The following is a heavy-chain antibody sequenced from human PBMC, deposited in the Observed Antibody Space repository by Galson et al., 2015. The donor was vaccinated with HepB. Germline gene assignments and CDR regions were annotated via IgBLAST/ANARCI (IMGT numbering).Heavy chain of an antibody. CDR3: ARSARDLGYCSGGSCYASMPRAFDI. V-gene: IGHV4-59*01. D-gene: IGHD2-15*01. CDR1: GGSISSYS. J-gene: IGHJ3*02. Sequence: ETLSLTCTVSGGSISSYSWSWIRQPPGKGLEWIGYIYYSGSTNYNPSLKSRVTISVDTSKNQFSLKLSSVTAADTAVYYCARSARDLGYCSGGSCYASMPRAFDIWGQGTMVTVSS. CDR2: IYYSGST.